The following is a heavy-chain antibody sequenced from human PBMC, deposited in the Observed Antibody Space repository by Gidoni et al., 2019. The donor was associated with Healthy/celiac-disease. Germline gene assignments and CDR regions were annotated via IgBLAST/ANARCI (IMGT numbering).Heavy chain of an antibody. Sequence: EVQLVESGGGLVKPGGSRRLSCAASGFTLVHAWMSWVRQAPGKGLALFGRIKRNMDVGTTDHAAPVTGTLPIASSDSKHPLYLPMNRLNTEDLPVYYCTIYAESATITISSRWFDPWGQGTLVPFSA. CDR2: IKRNMDVGTT. CDR1: GFTLVHAW. D-gene: IGHD5-12*01. J-gene: IGHJ5*02. V-gene: IGHV3-15*01. CDR3: TIYAESATITISSRWFDP.